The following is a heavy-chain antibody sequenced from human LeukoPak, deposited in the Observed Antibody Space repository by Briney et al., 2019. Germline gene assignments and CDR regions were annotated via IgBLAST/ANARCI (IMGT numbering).Heavy chain of an antibody. CDR2: LTSYGSAT. Sequence: GGSLRLSCAVSGFTLSSYWVHWVRQGPGKGLAWVSRLTSYGSATDYADSVKGRFTISRDNAKNTLYLHMDSLRAEDTAVYYCARDASPGYFDLWGRGTLVTVSS. D-gene: IGHD2-15*01. CDR1: GFTLSSYW. J-gene: IGHJ2*01. V-gene: IGHV3-74*01. CDR3: ARDASPGYFDL.